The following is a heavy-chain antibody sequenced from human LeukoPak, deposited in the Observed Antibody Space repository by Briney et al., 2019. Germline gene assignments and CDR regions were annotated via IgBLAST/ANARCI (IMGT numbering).Heavy chain of an antibody. D-gene: IGHD5-18*01. Sequence: PSETLSLTCAVYGGSFSGYYWSWIRQPPGKGLEWIGEINHSGSTNYNPSLKSRVTISVDTSKNQFSLKLSSVTAADTAVYYCARYGDTAMPWYFDYWGQGTLVTVSS. CDR2: INHSGST. J-gene: IGHJ4*02. V-gene: IGHV4-34*01. CDR1: GGSFSGYY. CDR3: ARYGDTAMPWYFDY.